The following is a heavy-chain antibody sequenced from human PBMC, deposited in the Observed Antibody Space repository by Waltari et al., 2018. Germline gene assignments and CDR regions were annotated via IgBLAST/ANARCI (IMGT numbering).Heavy chain of an antibody. CDR2: ISWDGGST. Sequence: EVQLVESGGVVVQPGGSLRLSCAASGFTFDDYVMHWVRQAPGKGLEWVSLISWDGGSTYYADSVKGRFTISRDNSKNSLYLQMNSLRAEDTALYYCAKDLDSSGYYPDYWGQGTLVTVSS. CDR1: GFTFDDYV. CDR3: AKDLDSSGYYPDY. J-gene: IGHJ4*02. V-gene: IGHV3-43D*04. D-gene: IGHD3-22*01.